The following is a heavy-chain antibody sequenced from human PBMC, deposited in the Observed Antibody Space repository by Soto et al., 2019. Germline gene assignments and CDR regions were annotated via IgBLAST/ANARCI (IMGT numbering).Heavy chain of an antibody. CDR1: GGTFSSYA. V-gene: IGHV1-69*13. Sequence: SVEVSCKASGGTFSSYAISWVRQAPGQGLEWMGGIIPIFGTANYAQKFQGRVTITADESTSTAYMELSSLRSEDTAVYYCARGYGFSYYYYGMDVWGQGTTVTVSS. CDR2: IIPIFGTA. D-gene: IGHD5-18*01. CDR3: ARGYGFSYYYYGMDV. J-gene: IGHJ6*02.